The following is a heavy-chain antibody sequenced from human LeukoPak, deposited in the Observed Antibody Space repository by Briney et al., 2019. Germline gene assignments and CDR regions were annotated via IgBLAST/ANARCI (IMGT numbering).Heavy chain of an antibody. CDR3: ARDSSSSPFAS. Sequence: KASETLSLTCAVSGYSINSGHYWGWIRQPPGKGLEWIGTIYHSEKTYYNPSLKGRVTISVDTSKNQFSLNLSSVTAADTAVYYCARDSSSSPFASWGQGTLVTVSS. CDR2: IYHSEKT. J-gene: IGHJ4*02. V-gene: IGHV4-38-2*02. D-gene: IGHD6-6*01. CDR1: GYSINSGHY.